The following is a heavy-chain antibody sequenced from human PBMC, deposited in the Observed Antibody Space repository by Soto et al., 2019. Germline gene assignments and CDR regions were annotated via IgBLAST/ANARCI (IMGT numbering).Heavy chain of an antibody. CDR1: GYTFTSYG. CDR3: ARDIVATIDAVGCFDP. J-gene: IGHJ5*02. Sequence: GASVKVSCKASGYTFTSYGISWVRQAPGQGLEWMGWISAYNGNTNYAQKLQGRVTMTTDTSTSTAYMELRSLRSDDTAVYYCARDIVATIDAVGCFDPWGQGTLVTVSS. CDR2: ISAYNGNT. V-gene: IGHV1-18*04. D-gene: IGHD5-12*01.